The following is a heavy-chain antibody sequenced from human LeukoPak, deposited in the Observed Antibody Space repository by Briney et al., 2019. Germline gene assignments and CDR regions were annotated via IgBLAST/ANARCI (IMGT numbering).Heavy chain of an antibody. Sequence: SETLSLTCTVSGGSISSYYWSWIRQPPGKGLEWIGYIYYSGSTNYNPSLKSRVTISVDTSKNQFSLKLSSVTAADTAVYYCARDRNEGYCSGGSCHSENAFDIWGQGTVVTVSS. CDR3: ARDRNEGYCSGGSCHSENAFDI. CDR2: IYYSGST. J-gene: IGHJ3*02. V-gene: IGHV4-59*01. D-gene: IGHD2-15*01. CDR1: GGSISSYY.